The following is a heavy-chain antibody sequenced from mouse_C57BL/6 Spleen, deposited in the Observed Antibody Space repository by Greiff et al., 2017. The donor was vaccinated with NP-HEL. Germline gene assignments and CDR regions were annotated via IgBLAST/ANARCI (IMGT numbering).Heavy chain of an antibody. CDR3: ARFNDYDGDFDY. J-gene: IGHJ2*01. CDR1: GFTFTDYY. D-gene: IGHD2-4*01. V-gene: IGHV7-3*01. CDR2: IRNKANGYTT. Sequence: EVNVVDSGGGLVQPGGSLSLSCAASGFTFTDYYMSWVRQPPGKALEWLGFIRNKANGYTTEYSASVKGRFTISRDNSQSILYLQMNALRAEDSATYYCARFNDYDGDFDYWGQGTTLTVSS.